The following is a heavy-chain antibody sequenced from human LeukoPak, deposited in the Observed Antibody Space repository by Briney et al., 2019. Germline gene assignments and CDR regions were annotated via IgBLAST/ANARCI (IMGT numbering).Heavy chain of an antibody. CDR2: TDDSGNT. Sequence: PSQTLPLTCSVSGGSISRRDYYWSLLRQPPGKGLEWVGFTDDSGNTFYNPSLKSRVSISVDMSKNQFSLRMSSVTAADTAVYYCAASKNWFFDYWGQGTLVTVSS. D-gene: IGHD3-9*01. V-gene: IGHV4-30-4*01. CDR1: GGSISRRDYY. J-gene: IGHJ4*02. CDR3: AASKNWFFDY.